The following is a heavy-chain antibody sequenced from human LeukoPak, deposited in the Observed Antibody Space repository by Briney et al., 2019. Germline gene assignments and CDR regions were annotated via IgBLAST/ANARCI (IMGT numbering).Heavy chain of an antibody. V-gene: IGHV3-48*01. CDR3: ASPPNDYSNGFDY. D-gene: IGHD4-11*01. Sequence: PGGSLRLSCAVSGFTFSSYSMNWVPQAPGKGLEWVSYISSSSSTIYYADSVKGRFTISRDNAKNSLYLQMNSLRAEDTAVYYCASPPNDYSNGFDYWGQGTLVTVSS. J-gene: IGHJ4*02. CDR2: ISSSSSTI. CDR1: GFTFSSYS.